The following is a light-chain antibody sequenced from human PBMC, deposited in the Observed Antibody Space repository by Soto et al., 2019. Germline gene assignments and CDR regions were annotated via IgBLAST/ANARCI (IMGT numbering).Light chain of an antibody. V-gene: IGLV2-14*01. CDR3: SSYTSSSFVV. CDR2: EVS. CDR1: SSDVGGYNY. J-gene: IGLJ2*01. Sequence: QSALTQPASVSGSPGQSITISCTGTSSDVGGYNYVSWYQQHPGKAPKLMIYEVSNRPSGVSNRFSGSKSGNTASLTISGLRAEDEADYYCSSYTSSSFVVFGGGTKVTVL.